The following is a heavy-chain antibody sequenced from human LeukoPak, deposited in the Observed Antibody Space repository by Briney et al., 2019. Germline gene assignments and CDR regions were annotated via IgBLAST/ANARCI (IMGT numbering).Heavy chain of an antibody. CDR1: GGSIISSSYY. D-gene: IGHD3-22*01. J-gene: IGHJ5*02. V-gene: IGHV4-61*02. CDR2: IYTSVST. Sequence: PSETLSLTCTVSGGSIISSSYYWSWIRQPAGKGLEWIGRIYTSVSTNYNPSLKSRVTMSVDTSKNQFSLKLSSVTAADTAVYYCARDRYYYDTSGYFSFMESWGQGTLVTVSS. CDR3: ARDRYYYDTSGYFSFMES.